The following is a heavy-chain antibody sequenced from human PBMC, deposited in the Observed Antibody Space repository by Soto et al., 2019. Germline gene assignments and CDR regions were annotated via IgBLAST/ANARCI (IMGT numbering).Heavy chain of an antibody. CDR2: ISSSGSYI. V-gene: IGHV3-21*01. CDR1: GFTFSSYS. Sequence: GGSLRLPCAASGFTFSSYSMNWVRQAPGKGLEWVSSISSSGSYIYYADSVKGRFTISRDNAKNSLYLQMNSLRAEDTAVYYCARNSIPRQYCRSPSCYTGLFGPLGQGTLVTASS. J-gene: IGHJ5*02. D-gene: IGHD2-2*02. CDR3: ARNSIPRQYCRSPSCYTGLFGP.